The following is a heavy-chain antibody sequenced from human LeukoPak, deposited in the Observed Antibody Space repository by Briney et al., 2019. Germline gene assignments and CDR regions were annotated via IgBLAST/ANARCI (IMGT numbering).Heavy chain of an antibody. CDR2: INPNSGGT. D-gene: IGHD2-2*01. V-gene: IGHV1-2*02. Sequence: ASVRVSCKASGYTFTGYFMHWVRQAPGQGLEWMGWINPNSGGTNFAQKFQGRVTMARDTSISTAYMELSRLRSDDTAVYYCARGGSPIYYYYMDVWGKGTTVTISS. CDR3: ARGGSPIYYYYMDV. CDR1: GYTFTGYF. J-gene: IGHJ6*03.